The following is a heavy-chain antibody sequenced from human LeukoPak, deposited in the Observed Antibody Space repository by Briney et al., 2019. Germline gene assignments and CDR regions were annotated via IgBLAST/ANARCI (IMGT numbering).Heavy chain of an antibody. V-gene: IGHV1-8*01. J-gene: IGHJ4*02. D-gene: IGHD6-13*01. CDR3: VRGRKRYVGIAAADFDY. CDR1: GYTFTSND. CDR2: MNPNSGNT. Sequence: ASVKVSCKASGYTFTSNDINWVRQATGQGLQWMGWMNPNSGNTGYAQKFQDRVTMTRNISISTAYMELSSLRSEDTAVYYCVRGRKRYVGIAAADFDYWGQGILVTVSS.